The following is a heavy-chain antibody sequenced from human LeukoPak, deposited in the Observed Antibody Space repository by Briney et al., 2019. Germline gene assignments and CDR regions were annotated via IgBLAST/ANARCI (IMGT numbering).Heavy chain of an antibody. V-gene: IGHV1-3*01. CDR1: GYTFTSYA. Sequence: ASVKVSCKASGYTFTSYAMHWVRQAPGQRLEWMGWINAGNGNTKYSQKFQVRVTITRDTSASTAYMELSSLRSEDTAVYYCARRHCSSTSCYGFDYWGQGTLVTVSS. J-gene: IGHJ4*02. CDR2: INAGNGNT. D-gene: IGHD2-2*01. CDR3: ARRHCSSTSCYGFDY.